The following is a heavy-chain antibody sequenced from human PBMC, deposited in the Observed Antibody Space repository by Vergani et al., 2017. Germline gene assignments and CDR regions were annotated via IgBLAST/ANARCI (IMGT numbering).Heavy chain of an antibody. Sequence: EVQLVESGGGLVQPGGSLRLSCAASGFTFSSYWMSWVRQAPGKGLEWVANIKQDGSEKYYVDSVKGRFTISRDNAKNSLYLQMNSLRAEDTAVYYCARDRDPMRIQLWFTYYYGMDVWGQGTTVTVSS. V-gene: IGHV3-7*01. CDR1: GFTFSSYW. CDR3: ARDRDPMRIQLWFTYYYGMDV. J-gene: IGHJ6*02. D-gene: IGHD5-18*01. CDR2: IKQDGSEK.